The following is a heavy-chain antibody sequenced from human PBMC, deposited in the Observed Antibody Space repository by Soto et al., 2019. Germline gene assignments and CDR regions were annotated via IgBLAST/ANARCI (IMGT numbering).Heavy chain of an antibody. CDR2: ISSNGGST. CDR3: ARGSNGYHLDY. CDR1: GFTFSSYA. Sequence: EVQLVESGGGLVQPGGSLRLSCAASGFTFSSYAMHWVRQAPGKGLEYVSVISSNGGSTYYANSAKGRFTISRDNSKNTLYLQMGSLRAEDMAVYYCARGSNGYHLDYWGQGTLVTVSS. J-gene: IGHJ4*02. D-gene: IGHD5-12*01. V-gene: IGHV3-64*01.